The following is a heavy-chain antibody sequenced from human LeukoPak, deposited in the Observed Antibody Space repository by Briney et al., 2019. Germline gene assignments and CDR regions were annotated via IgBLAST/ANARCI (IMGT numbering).Heavy chain of an antibody. V-gene: IGHV3-23*01. D-gene: IGHD5-12*01. CDR3: AKEEGYSGYDFVPYYFVY. Sequence: GGSLRLSCAASGFTFSNYAMSWVRQAPGKGLEWVSTLRGRGGGTDYADSVKGRFTISRDTSKNTLYLQMNSLRAEDTAVYYCAKEEGYSGYDFVPYYFVYWGQGTLVTVSS. CDR2: LRGRGGGT. CDR1: GFTFSNYA. J-gene: IGHJ4*02.